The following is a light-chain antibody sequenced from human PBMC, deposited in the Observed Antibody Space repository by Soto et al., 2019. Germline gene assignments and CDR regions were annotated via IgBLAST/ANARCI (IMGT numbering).Light chain of an antibody. CDR3: QQYDSSGWT. V-gene: IGKV3-20*01. CDR1: QTVNNTN. CDR2: GTS. J-gene: IGKJ1*01. Sequence: EIVWTKSPGTLSVSPGERATLSCRASQTVNNTNLAWYQQRPGQGPRLLIYGTSNRDGGIPARFRGSGSGTDFTLTISRLEPEDIAVYYCQQYDSSGWTFGQGTKVEIK.